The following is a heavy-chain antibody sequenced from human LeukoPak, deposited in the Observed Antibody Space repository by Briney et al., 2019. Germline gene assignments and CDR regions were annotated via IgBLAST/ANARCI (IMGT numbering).Heavy chain of an antibody. Sequence: GGSLRLSCAASGFTFSSYAMHWVRQAPGKGLEWVAFIRYDGSNKYYADSVKGRFTISRDNSKNTLYLQMNSLRTEDTAVYYCAKDRAPMIVVVITTQDFQHWGQGTLVTVSS. V-gene: IGHV3-30*02. CDR1: GFTFSSYA. CDR2: IRYDGSNK. J-gene: IGHJ1*01. CDR3: AKDRAPMIVVVITTQDFQH. D-gene: IGHD3-22*01.